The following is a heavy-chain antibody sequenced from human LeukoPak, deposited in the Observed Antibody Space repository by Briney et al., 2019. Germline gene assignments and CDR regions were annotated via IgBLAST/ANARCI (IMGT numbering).Heavy chain of an antibody. J-gene: IGHJ3*02. D-gene: IGHD2-15*01. CDR3: ARCSRVADAFDI. Sequence: LETLSLTCTVSGGSISSYYWSWIRQPPGKGLEWIGYIYYSGSTNYNPSLKSRVTISVDTSKNQFSLKLSSVTAADTAVYYCARCSRVADAFDIWGQGTMVTVSS. CDR2: IYYSGST. CDR1: GGSISSYY. V-gene: IGHV4-59*01.